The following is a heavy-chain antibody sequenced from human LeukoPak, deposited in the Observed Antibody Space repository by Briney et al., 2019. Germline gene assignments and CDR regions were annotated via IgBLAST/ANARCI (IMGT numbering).Heavy chain of an antibody. V-gene: IGHV4-59*01. CDR3: ARDLRDAFDI. CDR1: GGSISSYY. J-gene: IGHJ3*02. CDR2: IYYSGSA. Sequence: SETLSLTCTVSGGSISSYYWSWIRQPPGKGLEWIGYIYYSGSANYNPSLKSRVTISVDTSKNQFSLKLSSVTAADTAVYYCARDLRDAFDIWGQGTMVTVSS.